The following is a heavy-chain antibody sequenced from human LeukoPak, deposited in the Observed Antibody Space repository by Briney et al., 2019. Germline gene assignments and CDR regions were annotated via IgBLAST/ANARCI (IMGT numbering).Heavy chain of an antibody. CDR3: ARHDWFDP. J-gene: IGHJ5*02. D-gene: IGHD3-3*01. CDR2: MYSGGAT. Sequence: QAGGSLRLSRVVSGFIVSGDYMSWVRQAPGKGLEWVSVMYSGGATYYADSVKGRFTISRDNSKNTLYLQMNSLRVEDTAVYYCARHDWFDPWGHGTLVTVSS. V-gene: IGHV3-53*01. CDR1: GFIVSGDY.